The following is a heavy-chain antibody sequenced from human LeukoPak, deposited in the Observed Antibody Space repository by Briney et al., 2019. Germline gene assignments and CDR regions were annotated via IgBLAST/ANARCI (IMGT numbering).Heavy chain of an antibody. Sequence: HGESLKISCKGSGYSFTSYWIGWVRQMPGKGLEWMGIIYPDDSDTRYSPSFQGQVTISADKSISTAYLQWSSLKASDTAMYYCARLAEMATITHGMDVWGQGTTVTVSS. V-gene: IGHV5-51*01. CDR2: IYPDDSDT. J-gene: IGHJ6*02. CDR1: GYSFTSYW. D-gene: IGHD5-24*01. CDR3: ARLAEMATITHGMDV.